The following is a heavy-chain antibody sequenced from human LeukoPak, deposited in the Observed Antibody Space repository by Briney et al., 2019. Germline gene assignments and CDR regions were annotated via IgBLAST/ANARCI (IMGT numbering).Heavy chain of an antibody. V-gene: IGHV4-34*01. CDR2: INHSGST. Sequence: SGTLSLTCAVYGGSFSGYYWSWIRQPPGKGLEWIGEINHSGSTNYNPSLKSRVTISVDTSKNQFSLKLSSVTAADTAVYYCARTRKKGYYYYYYMDVWGKGTTVAVSS. J-gene: IGHJ6*03. CDR3: ARTRKKGYYYYYYMDV. CDR1: GGSFSGYY.